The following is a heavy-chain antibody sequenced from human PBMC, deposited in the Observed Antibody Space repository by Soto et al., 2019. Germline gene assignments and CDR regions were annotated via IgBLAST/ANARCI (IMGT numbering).Heavy chain of an antibody. CDR2: IYHSGST. V-gene: IGHV4-30-2*02. CDR3: ARTYGDYVFDY. Sequence: SETLSLTCAVSGGSISSGGYSWSWIRQPPGKGLEWIGYIYHSGSTYYSPSLKSRVTISVDTSKNQFSLKLSSVTAADTAVYYCARTYGDYVFDYWGQGTLVTVSS. CDR1: GGSISSGGYS. D-gene: IGHD4-17*01. J-gene: IGHJ4*02.